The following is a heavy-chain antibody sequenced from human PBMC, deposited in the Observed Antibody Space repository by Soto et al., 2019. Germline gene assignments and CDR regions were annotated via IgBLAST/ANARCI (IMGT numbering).Heavy chain of an antibody. J-gene: IGHJ4*02. V-gene: IGHV4-31*03. Sequence: SETLSLTCTVSGGSISSGGYYWSWIRQHPGKGLEWIGYIYYSGSTYYNPSLKSRVTISVDTSKNQFSLKLSSVTAADTAVYYCARAVYSSSWYGVARPTQFDYWGQGTLVTVSS. CDR2: IYYSGST. CDR1: GGSISSGGYY. CDR3: ARAVYSSSWYGVARPTQFDY. D-gene: IGHD6-13*01.